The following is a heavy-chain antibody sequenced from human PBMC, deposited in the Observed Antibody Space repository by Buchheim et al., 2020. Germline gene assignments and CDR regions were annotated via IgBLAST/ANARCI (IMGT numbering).Heavy chain of an antibody. V-gene: IGHV4-31*03. CDR3: ARYYASGSYSTRRFDY. CDR2: IYYSGSA. Sequence: QVQLQESGPGLVKPSQTLSLTCTVSGGSISSGGYYWSWIRQHPGKGLEWIGYIYYSGSAYYNPSLKSRVTLSVDSSKNPFSLKLSSVTAADTAVYYCARYYASGSYSTRRFDYWGQGTL. CDR1: GGSISSGGYY. J-gene: IGHJ4*02. D-gene: IGHD3-10*01.